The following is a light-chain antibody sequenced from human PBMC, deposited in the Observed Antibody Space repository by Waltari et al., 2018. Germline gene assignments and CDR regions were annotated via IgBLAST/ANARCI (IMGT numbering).Light chain of an antibody. V-gene: IGKV1-NL1*01. Sequence: DIQMTQSPSSLSASVGDRVTITCRASQVIGNALAWYQQKPGKAPKLLFYAASRLESGVPSRFSGSGSGTDYTLTISSMQPEDFATYYCQQYYSIALNFGGGTKVEIK. CDR1: QVIGNA. CDR2: AAS. J-gene: IGKJ4*01. CDR3: QQYYSIALN.